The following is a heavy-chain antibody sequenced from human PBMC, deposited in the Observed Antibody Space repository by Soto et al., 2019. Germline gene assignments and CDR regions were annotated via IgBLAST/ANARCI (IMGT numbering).Heavy chain of an antibody. CDR3: ARDGSSTSYTLNGGAFDI. D-gene: IGHD2-2*01. V-gene: IGHV1-69*01. J-gene: IGHJ3*02. CDR2: IIPIFGTA. Sequence: QVQLVQSGAEVKKPGSSVKVSCKASGGTFSSYAISWVRQAPGQGLEWMGGIIPIFGTANYAQKFQGRVTITADESTSTAYMELSSLRSEDTAVYYCARDGSSTSYTLNGGAFDIWGQGTMVTVSS. CDR1: GGTFSSYA.